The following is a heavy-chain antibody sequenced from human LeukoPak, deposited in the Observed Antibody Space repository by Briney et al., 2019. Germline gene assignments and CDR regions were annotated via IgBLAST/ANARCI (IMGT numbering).Heavy chain of an antibody. CDR2: TSSDLNVK. V-gene: IGHV3-30*03. CDR3: AREGYYGSGSPPGLYFDY. J-gene: IGHJ4*02. CDR1: GFTFSSYA. D-gene: IGHD3-10*01. Sequence: HPGGSLRLSCAASGFTFSSYAMSWVRQAPGKGLEWVAVTSSDLNVKLYADSVKGRFTISRDNSRSTLYLQMNSLRPEDTAIYYCAREGYYGSGSPPGLYFDYWGQGTLVTVSS.